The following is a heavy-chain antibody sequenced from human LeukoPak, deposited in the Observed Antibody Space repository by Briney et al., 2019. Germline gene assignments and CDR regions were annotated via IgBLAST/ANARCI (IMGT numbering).Heavy chain of an antibody. D-gene: IGHD6-19*01. Sequence: GDSLKLSCKGSGYSFISYWIGWVRQMPVKGLEWIGIIYRGSSHTRYSPSFQGQVTISADKSISTAYLQWSSLKASDTAMYYCARHPSYTSGWPLDYWGQGTLVTVSS. CDR1: GYSFISYW. CDR3: ARHPSYTSGWPLDY. V-gene: IGHV5-51*01. J-gene: IGHJ4*02. CDR2: IYRGSSHT.